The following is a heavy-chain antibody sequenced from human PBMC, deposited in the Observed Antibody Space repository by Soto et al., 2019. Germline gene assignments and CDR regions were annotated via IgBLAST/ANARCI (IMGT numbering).Heavy chain of an antibody. Sequence: PSQTLSLTCAISMDSVSNNRATWNWIRQSPSGGLEWLGRTYYRSKWISDYAMSVKGRISINPDTSKNLVSLHLNFVTPEDTAVYYCARDPPDFNSGFDFWGPGTTVTV. J-gene: IGHJ4*02. V-gene: IGHV6-1*01. CDR3: ARDPPDFNSGFDF. CDR2: TYYRSKWIS. D-gene: IGHD1-26*01. CDR1: MDSVSNNRAT.